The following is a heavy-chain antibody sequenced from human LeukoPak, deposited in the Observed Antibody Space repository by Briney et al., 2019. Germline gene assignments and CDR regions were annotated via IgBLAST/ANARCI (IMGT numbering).Heavy chain of an antibody. J-gene: IGHJ6*03. V-gene: IGHV3-20*04. CDR2: INWNGGNT. D-gene: IGHD5-12*01. CDR1: GFTFDDYG. CDR3: ARAYSGYENYYYYYYMDV. Sequence: GGSLRLSCAASGFTFDDYGMSWVRQAPGKGLEWVSGINWNGGNTGYADSVKGRFTISRDNAMNSLYLQMNSLRAEDTALYYCARAYSGYENYYYYYYMDVWGKGTTVTVSS.